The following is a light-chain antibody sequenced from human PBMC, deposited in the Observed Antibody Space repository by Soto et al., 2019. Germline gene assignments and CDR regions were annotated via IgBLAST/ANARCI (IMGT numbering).Light chain of an antibody. CDR1: QNITTY. J-gene: IGKJ5*01. CDR2: AAS. V-gene: IGKV1-9*01. CDR3: RQLFDSPIT. Sequence: DIQMTQSPFSLSASVGDRVASTCRASQNITTYVNWYQVKPGKAPKLLIYAASTLESGVPSRFSATVSGTEFSLTITSLQPEDFATYYCRQLFDSPITFGQGTRLEIK.